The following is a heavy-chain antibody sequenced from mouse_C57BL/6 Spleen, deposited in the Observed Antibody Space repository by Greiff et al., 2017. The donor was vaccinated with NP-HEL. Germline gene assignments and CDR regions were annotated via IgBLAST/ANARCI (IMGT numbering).Heavy chain of an antibody. CDR3: TRQSGSSSYFDY. CDR2: IDPDTGGT. J-gene: IGHJ2*01. CDR1: GYTFTDYE. V-gene: IGHV1-15*01. D-gene: IGHD1-1*01. Sequence: VQLQQSGAELVRPGASVTLSCKASGYTFTDYEMHWVKQTPVHGLEWIGAIDPDTGGTAYNQRFKGKAILTADKSSSTAYMELRSLTSEDSAVYYCTRQSGSSSYFDYWGQGTTLTVSS.